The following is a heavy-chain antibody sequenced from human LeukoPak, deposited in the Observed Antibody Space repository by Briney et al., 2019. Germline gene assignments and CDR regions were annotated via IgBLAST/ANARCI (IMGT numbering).Heavy chain of an antibody. J-gene: IGHJ4*02. CDR1: GDSIGSYY. V-gene: IGHV4-59*08. CDR2: ISYSGGS. Sequence: PSETLSLTCAVSGDSIGSYYWSWIRQPPGKGLEYIGYISYSGGSNYNPSLKSRVTISIDTSKNHFSLQLSSVTAADTAVYYCARLVMAFDFWGQGALVTVSS. CDR3: ARLVMAFDF. D-gene: IGHD2/OR15-2a*01.